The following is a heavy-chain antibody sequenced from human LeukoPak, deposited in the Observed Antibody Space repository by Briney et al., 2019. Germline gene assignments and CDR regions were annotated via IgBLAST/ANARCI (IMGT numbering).Heavy chain of an antibody. CDR2: IIPILGIA. J-gene: IGHJ3*02. CDR3: ARRPGYYDSSGQGDDAFDI. CDR1: GGTFSSYT. V-gene: IGHV1-69*02. Sequence: GSSVKVSCKASGGTFSSYTISWVRQAPGQGLEWMGRIIPILGIANYAQKFQGRVTITADKSTSTAYMELSSLRSEDTAVYYCARRPGYYDSSGQGDDAFDIWGQGTVVTVSS. D-gene: IGHD3-22*01.